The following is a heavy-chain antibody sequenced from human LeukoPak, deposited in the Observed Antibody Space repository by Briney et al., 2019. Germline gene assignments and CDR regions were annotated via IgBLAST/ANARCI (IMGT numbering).Heavy chain of an antibody. V-gene: IGHV1-3*01. CDR2: INADNGNT. CDR3: ARDQEDIVVVPAATHPDAFDI. Sequence: ASVKVSCKASGYTFTTYAMHWVRQAPGQRLEWMGWINADNGNTKYSQKFQGRVTMTTDTSTSTAYMELRSLRSDDTAVYYCARDQEDIVVVPAATHPDAFDIWGQGTMVTVSS. CDR1: GYTFTTYA. J-gene: IGHJ3*02. D-gene: IGHD2-2*01.